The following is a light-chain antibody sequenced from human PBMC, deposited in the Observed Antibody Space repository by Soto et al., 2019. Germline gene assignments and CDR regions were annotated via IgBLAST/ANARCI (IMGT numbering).Light chain of an antibody. CDR2: DAS. V-gene: IGKV1-13*02. CDR1: QGINSA. Sequence: AIQLTQSPSSLSASVGDRVTISCRASQGINSALVWYQQKPGKPPNLLVYDASSLERGVPSRFSGSGSGTDFTLTISSLQPEDIATDYCQQHNIFPFTFGGGAKVEIK. CDR3: QQHNIFPFT. J-gene: IGKJ4*01.